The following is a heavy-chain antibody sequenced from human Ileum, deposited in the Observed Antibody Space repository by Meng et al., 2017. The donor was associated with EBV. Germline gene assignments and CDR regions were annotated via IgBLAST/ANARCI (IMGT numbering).Heavy chain of an antibody. CDR2: ISAYNGNT. CDR1: GFIFTSYA. J-gene: IGHJ4*02. Sequence: QVQLVQSGAEVTKPGASVKVSCEASGFIFTSYAISWVRQAPGQGLQYMGWISAYNGNTNYAQELQGRVTMTTDTSTSTAYMELRSLRFDDTAVYYCARFYCSSTSCPHVLFDYWGQGTLVTVS. CDR3: ARFYCSSTSCPHVLFDY. V-gene: IGHV1-18*01. D-gene: IGHD2-2*01.